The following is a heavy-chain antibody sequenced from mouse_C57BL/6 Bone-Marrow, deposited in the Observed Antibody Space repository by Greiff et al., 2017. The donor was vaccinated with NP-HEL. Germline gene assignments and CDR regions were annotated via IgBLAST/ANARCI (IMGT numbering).Heavy chain of an antibody. J-gene: IGHJ3*01. CDR1: GFTFSNYW. V-gene: IGHV6-3*01. CDR2: IRLKSDNYAT. Sequence: EVKLMESGGGLVQPGGSMKLSCVASGFTFSNYWMNWVRQSPEQGLEWVAQIRLKSDNYATHYAESVKGRFTISRDDSKSSVYLQMNNLRAEDTRIYYCHGYYTGFAYWGQGTRVTVSA. CDR3: HGYYTGFAY. D-gene: IGHD2-3*01.